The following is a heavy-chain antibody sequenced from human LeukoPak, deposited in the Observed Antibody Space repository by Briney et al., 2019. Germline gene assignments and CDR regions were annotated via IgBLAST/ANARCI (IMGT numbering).Heavy chain of an antibody. Sequence: AGGSLRLSCAASGFTFSSYSMNWVRQAPGKGLGWVSSISSSSSYIYYADSVKGRFTISRDNAKNSLYLQMNSLRAEDTAVYYCARGRYYYDSSGYPTPGYWGQGTLVTVSS. CDR2: ISSSSSYI. J-gene: IGHJ4*02. CDR1: GFTFSSYS. V-gene: IGHV3-21*01. CDR3: ARGRYYYDSSGYPTPGY. D-gene: IGHD3-22*01.